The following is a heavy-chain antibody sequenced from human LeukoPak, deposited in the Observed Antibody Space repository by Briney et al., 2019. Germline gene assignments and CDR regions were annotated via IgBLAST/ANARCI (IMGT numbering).Heavy chain of an antibody. CDR2: INSNGGDT. J-gene: IGHJ4*02. D-gene: IGHD3-16*01. CDR3: ATEYVRTHYFDW. CDR1: GFTFSTYG. V-gene: IGHV3-64*02. Sequence: PGGSLRLSCVASGFTFSTYGMSWVRQAPGKGLEYVSGINSNGGDTFHADSVKGRFTISRDNSKNTLYLQMGSLRVDDMAVYYCATEYVRTHYFDWWGQGTLVTVSS.